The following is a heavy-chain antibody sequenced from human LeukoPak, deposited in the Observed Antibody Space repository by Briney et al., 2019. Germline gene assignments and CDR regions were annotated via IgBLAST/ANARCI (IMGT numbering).Heavy chain of an antibody. CDR1: GFTVSSNY. V-gene: IGHV3-53*01. CDR2: IYSGGST. D-gene: IGHD3-22*01. J-gene: IGHJ6*02. CDR3: ARDRNYYDSSLDV. Sequence: PGGSLRLSCAASGFTVSSNYMSWVRQAPGKGLEWVSVIYSGGSTYYADSVKGRFTISRDNSQNTLYLQMNSLRAEDTAVYYCARDRNYYDSSLDVWGQGTTVTVSS.